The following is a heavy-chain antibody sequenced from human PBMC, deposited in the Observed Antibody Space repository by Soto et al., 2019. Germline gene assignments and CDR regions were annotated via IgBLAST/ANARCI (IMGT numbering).Heavy chain of an antibody. CDR1: GYSFTSYW. J-gene: IGHJ6*02. Sequence: HGESLKISCKGSGYSFTSYWIGWVRQMPGKGLEWMGIIYPGDSDTRYSPSFQGQVTISADKSISTAYLQWSSLKASDTAMYYCARHRRIAVNTSHMDVWGQGTTVTVSS. CDR3: ARHRRIAVNTSHMDV. CDR2: IYPGDSDT. V-gene: IGHV5-51*01. D-gene: IGHD6-19*01.